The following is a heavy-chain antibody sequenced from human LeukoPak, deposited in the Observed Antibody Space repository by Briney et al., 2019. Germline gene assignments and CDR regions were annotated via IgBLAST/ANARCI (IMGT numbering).Heavy chain of an antibody. J-gene: IGHJ5*02. V-gene: IGHV3-21*01. CDR2: ISSSSSSI. CDR3: ARSLEVDP. CDR1: GFTFSSST. Sequence: GGSLRLSCAASGFTFSSSTMNWVRQAPGKGLEWVSSISSSSSSINYADSVRGRFTISRDNAKNSLYLQMSSLRVEDTAVYYCARSLEVDPWGQGTQVIVSS.